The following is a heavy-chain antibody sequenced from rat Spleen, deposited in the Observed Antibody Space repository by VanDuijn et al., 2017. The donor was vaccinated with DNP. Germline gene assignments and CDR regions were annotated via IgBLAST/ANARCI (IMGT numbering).Heavy chain of an antibody. J-gene: IGHJ2*01. CDR2: SSPRGSRT. V-gene: IGHV5-27*01. CDR1: GFTFSNYY. CDR3: TRETTEAHFDY. D-gene: IGHD1-11*01. Sequence: EVQLVESGGGLVQPGRSLKLSCAASGFTFSNYYMAWVRQAPKKGLEWVAASSPRGSRTYYADSVKGRFTISRDNAKSTLYLQMNSLRSEDTATYYCTRETTEAHFDYWGQGVMVTVSS.